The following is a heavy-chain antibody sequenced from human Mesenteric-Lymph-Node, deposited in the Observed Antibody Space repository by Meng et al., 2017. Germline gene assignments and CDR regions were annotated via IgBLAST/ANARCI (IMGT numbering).Heavy chain of an antibody. CDR2: MDYRGST. J-gene: IGHJ4*02. CDR1: GDSISSGDYF. D-gene: IGHD2-2*01. CDR3: ARGELLWDY. V-gene: IGHV4-30-4*01. Sequence: VHLQESGPGLVKPSQTLSFTVTVSGDSISSGDYFWSWIRQPPGKGLEWIGYMDYRGSTFHNPSLKSRVTISVDTSKNQFSLKLSSVTAADTAVYFCARGELLWDYWGQGTLVTVSS.